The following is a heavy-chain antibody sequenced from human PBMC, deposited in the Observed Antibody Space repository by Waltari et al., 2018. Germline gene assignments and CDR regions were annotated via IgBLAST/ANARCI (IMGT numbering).Heavy chain of an antibody. CDR3: ARGAPDDLEYYLDY. J-gene: IGHJ4*02. CDR1: GFTFSSYA. V-gene: IGHV3-23*01. Sequence: EVQLLESGGGLVQPGGSLRLSCAASGFTFSSYAMRWVRQAPGKGLEGVAAISGSGGSTYYADSVKGRFTISRDNSKNTLYLQRNSLRAEDTAVYYCARGAPDDLEYYLDYWGQGTLVTVSS. CDR2: ISGSGGST.